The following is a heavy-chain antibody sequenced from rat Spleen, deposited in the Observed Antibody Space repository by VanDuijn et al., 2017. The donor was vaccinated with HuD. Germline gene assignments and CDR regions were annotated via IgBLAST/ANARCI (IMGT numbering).Heavy chain of an antibody. V-gene: IGHV2-63*01. CDR3: TRPGEARGFDY. Sequence: VQLVETGGGLVQPGKSLKLSCVASGFTFSRYWMYWVRQPPGKGLEWMGRMRYNGDTSYNSALKSRLSISRDTSKNQVFLKMNSLQTDDTGTYYCTRPGEARGFDYWGQGVMVTVSS. D-gene: IGHD1-4*01. CDR2: MRYNGDT. J-gene: IGHJ2*01. CDR1: GFTFSRYW.